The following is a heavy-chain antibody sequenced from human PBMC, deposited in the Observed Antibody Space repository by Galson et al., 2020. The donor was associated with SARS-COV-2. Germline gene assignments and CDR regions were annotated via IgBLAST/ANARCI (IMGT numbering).Heavy chain of an antibody. V-gene: IGHV4-39*01. CDR2: LYYTGTT. CDR1: GGSISSSSYY. D-gene: IGHD6-6*01. J-gene: IGHJ4*02. Sequence: SETLSLTCTVSGGSISSSSYYWGWIRQPPGKGLEWIGSLYYTGTTYYNPSLKSRVTISVDTSKNQFSLKLTSVTAADTAIYYCARPRGASSSSPPDSWGQGTLVTVSA. CDR3: ARPRGASSSSPPDS.